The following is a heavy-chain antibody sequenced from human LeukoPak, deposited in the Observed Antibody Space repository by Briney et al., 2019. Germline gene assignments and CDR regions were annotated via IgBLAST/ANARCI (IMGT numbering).Heavy chain of an antibody. CDR1: GGSISSSSYY. CDR2: IYHSGST. J-gene: IGHJ4*02. CDR3: ARLNGSYDSSGYYSDY. V-gene: IGHV4-39*01. Sequence: SETLSLTCTVSGGSISSSSYYGGWPRPPPGTGRERMGCIYHSGSTYYNPPLTSRVTISVHTSKNPFSPKLTPVPPANPAVYYCARLNGSYDSSGYYSDYWGQGTLVAVSS. D-gene: IGHD3-22*01.